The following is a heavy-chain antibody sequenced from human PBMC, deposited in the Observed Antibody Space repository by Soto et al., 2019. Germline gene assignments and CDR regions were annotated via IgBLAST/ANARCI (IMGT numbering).Heavy chain of an antibody. J-gene: IGHJ4*02. CDR2: FDPEDGET. CDR1: GYTLTELS. D-gene: IGHD3-22*01. CDR3: ATGGFTMIGLLDY. Sequence: VASVKVSCKVSGYTLTELSMHWVRQAPGKGLEWMGGFDPEDGETIYAQKFQGRVTMTEDTSTDTAYMELSSLRSEDTAVYYCATGGFTMIGLLDYWGQGTLVTVSS. V-gene: IGHV1-24*01.